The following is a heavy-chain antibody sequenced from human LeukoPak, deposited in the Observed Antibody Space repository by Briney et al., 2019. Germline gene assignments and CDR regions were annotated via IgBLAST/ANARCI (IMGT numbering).Heavy chain of an antibody. CDR1: GGSISSYY. CDR3: ARGQILLNY. CDR2: IYYSGST. D-gene: IGHD2-15*01. J-gene: IGHJ4*02. Sequence: SENLSLTCTVSGGSISSYYWSWIRQPPGKGLEWIGYIYYSGSTNYNPSLKSRVTISVDTSKNQFSLKLSSVTAADTAVYYCARGQILLNYWGQGTLVTVSS. V-gene: IGHV4-59*01.